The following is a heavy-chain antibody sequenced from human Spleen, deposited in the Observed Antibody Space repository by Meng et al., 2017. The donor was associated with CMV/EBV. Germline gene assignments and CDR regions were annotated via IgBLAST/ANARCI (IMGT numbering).Heavy chain of an antibody. V-gene: IGHV4-38-2*02. J-gene: IGHJ6*02. CDR3: ARDGRVYGMDV. CDR1: GYSISSGYY. Sequence: SETLSLTCTVSGYSISSGYYWGWVRQPPGKGLEWIGSIYHSGSTYYNPSLKSRVTISVDTSKNQFSLKLSSVTAADTAVYYCARDGRVYGMDVWGQGTTVTVSS. CDR2: IYHSGST.